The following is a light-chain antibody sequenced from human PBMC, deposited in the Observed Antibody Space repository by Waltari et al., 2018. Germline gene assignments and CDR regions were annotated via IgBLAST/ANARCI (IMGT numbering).Light chain of an antibody. Sequence: DIQMTQSPSSLSASVGDRVTITCRASQSINSYLSWYQQKPGRAPKLLIHAASTLQSGVPSRFSGSGSGTDYTLTISSLQPEDSATYYCQQSYSVSPLTFGGGTKVEIK. CDR1: QSINSY. J-gene: IGKJ4*01. CDR3: QQSYSVSPLT. V-gene: IGKV1-39*01. CDR2: AAS.